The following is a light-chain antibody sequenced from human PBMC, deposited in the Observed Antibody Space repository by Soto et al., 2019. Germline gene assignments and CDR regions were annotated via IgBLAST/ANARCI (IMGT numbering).Light chain of an antibody. CDR2: GAS. V-gene: IGKV3-15*01. CDR3: QQYNNWPRT. Sequence: EIVMTQSPATLSVSPGERATLSCGASQSVGTHLAWYQQKPGQAPRLLLYGASTRATGIPARFSGSGSGTDFNLTISSMESEDFAVYCWQQYNNWPRTFGQGNKVKIK. J-gene: IGKJ1*01. CDR1: QSVGTH.